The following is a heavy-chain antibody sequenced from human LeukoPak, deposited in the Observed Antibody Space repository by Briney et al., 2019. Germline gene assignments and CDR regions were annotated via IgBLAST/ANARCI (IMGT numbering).Heavy chain of an antibody. CDR2: ISAYNGNT. J-gene: IGHJ4*02. Sequence: ASVKVSCKASGYTFTSYGISWVRQAPGQGLEWMGWISAYNGNTNYAQKLQGRVKMTTDTSTSTASMELSSLRSDDTAVYYCAREFRRGYSGYTTPRHFDYWGQGTLVTVSS. CDR3: AREFRRGYSGYTTPRHFDY. V-gene: IGHV1-18*01. D-gene: IGHD5-12*01. CDR1: GYTFTSYG.